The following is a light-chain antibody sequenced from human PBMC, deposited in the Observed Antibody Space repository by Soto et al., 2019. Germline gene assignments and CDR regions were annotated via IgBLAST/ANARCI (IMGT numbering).Light chain of an antibody. Sequence: EILMTQSPATLSLSRGEMSTLXXRASQSVSPSSLAWYQQRPGQSPRLXXYGASSRATGIPDRFSGSGSGTDFTLTISSLQSEDFAVYFCQQYHIWPSWTFGQGTKVDIK. CDR3: QQYHIWPSWT. J-gene: IGKJ1*01. V-gene: IGKV3D-15*01. CDR2: GAS. CDR1: QSVSPSS.